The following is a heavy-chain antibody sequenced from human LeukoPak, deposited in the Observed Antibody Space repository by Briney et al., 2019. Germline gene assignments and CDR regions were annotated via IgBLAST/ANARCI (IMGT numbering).Heavy chain of an antibody. V-gene: IGHV3-74*01. D-gene: IGHD3-10*01. CDR1: GFTFSSYA. CDR2: INSDGSST. J-gene: IGHJ4*02. CDR3: ARIPGGSGSQYDY. Sequence: GGSLRLPCAASGFTFSSYAMSWVRQAPGKGLEWVSRINSDGSSTFYADSVKGRFTTSRDNAENTVYLQMNSLRADDTAVYYCARIPGGSGSQYDYWGQGTLVIVSS.